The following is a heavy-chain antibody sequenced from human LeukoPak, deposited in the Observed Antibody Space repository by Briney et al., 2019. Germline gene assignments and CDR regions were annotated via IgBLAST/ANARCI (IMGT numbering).Heavy chain of an antibody. V-gene: IGHV3-53*01. CDR1: GFIVSSNY. CDR2: LYRGGNK. J-gene: IGHJ4*02. Sequence: GRSLRLSCAASGFIVSSNYMSWVSQAPGKGLEWVSILYRGGNKYYADSVKGRFIISRDNSHNTLYLQMNSLRTEDTAVYYCARVGITLFGVVILWGQGALVTVSS. CDR3: ARVGITLFGVVIL. D-gene: IGHD3-3*01.